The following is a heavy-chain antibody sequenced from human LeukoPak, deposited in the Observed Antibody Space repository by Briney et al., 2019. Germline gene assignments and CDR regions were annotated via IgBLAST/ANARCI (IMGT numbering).Heavy chain of an antibody. Sequence: SESLSFTCSVPGGSISSSRYYWGWIRQPPGKGLEWIGSIYYSGSTYYNPSLKSRVTISVDTSKNQFSLKLSSVTAADTAVYYCAISAAYDVWSAFNPVDYWGQGTLVTVSS. CDR2: IYYSGST. D-gene: IGHD3-3*01. V-gene: IGHV4-39*01. CDR3: AISAAYDVWSAFNPVDY. CDR1: GGSISSSRYY. J-gene: IGHJ4*02.